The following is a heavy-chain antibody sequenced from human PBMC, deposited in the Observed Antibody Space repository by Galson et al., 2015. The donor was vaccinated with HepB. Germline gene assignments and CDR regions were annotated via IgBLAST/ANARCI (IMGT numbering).Heavy chain of an antibody. V-gene: IGHV3-48*04. D-gene: IGHD3-22*01. J-gene: IGHJ3*02. Sequence: SLRLSCAASGFTFSSYSMNWVRQAPGKGLEWVSYISSSSSTIYYADSVKGRFTISRDNAKNSLYLQMNSLRAEDTAVYYCARSDWDYYDSSGYYSDAFDIWGQGTMVTVSS. CDR3: ARSDWDYYDSSGYYSDAFDI. CDR1: GFTFSSYS. CDR2: ISSSSSTI.